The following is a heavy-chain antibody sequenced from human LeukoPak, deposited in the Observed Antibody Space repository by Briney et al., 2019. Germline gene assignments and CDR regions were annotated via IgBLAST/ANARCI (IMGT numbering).Heavy chain of an antibody. CDR2: IYSGDIT. D-gene: IGHD5-18*01. Sequence: GGSLRLSCAASGFSVSNNYMSWVRQAPGKGLEWVAVIYSGDITYYTDSVKGRFTISRDNSKNTLYLQMNSLRAEDTAVYYCARGSGYSYGFPDYWGQGTLVTVSS. CDR3: ARGSGYSYGFPDY. J-gene: IGHJ4*02. V-gene: IGHV3-53*01. CDR1: GFSVSNNY.